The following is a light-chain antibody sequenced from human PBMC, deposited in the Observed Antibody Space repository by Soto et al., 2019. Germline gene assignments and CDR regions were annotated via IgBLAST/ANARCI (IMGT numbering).Light chain of an antibody. V-gene: IGLV1-44*01. J-gene: IGLJ3*02. CDR1: SSNIGSNT. Sequence: QSVLTQPPSASGTPGQRVTISCSGSSSNIGSNTVNWYQQLPGTAPKLLIYSNNQRPSGVPDRFSGSKSGTSASLAISGPQSEDEADYYCAAWDDSLNGWVFGGGTKLTVL. CDR3: AAWDDSLNGWV. CDR2: SNN.